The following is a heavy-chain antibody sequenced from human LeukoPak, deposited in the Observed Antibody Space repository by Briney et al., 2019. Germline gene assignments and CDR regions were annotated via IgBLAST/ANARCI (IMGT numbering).Heavy chain of an antibody. CDR1: GYTLTELS. Sequence: ASVKVSCKVSGYTLTELSMHWVRQAPGKGLEWMGGFDPEDGETIYAQKFQGRVTLTEDTSTDTAYMELSSLRSADTAMYCCAINAYCSSNSCWGNYYYYYMDVWGKGTTVTVSS. J-gene: IGHJ6*03. D-gene: IGHD2-2*01. CDR3: AINAYCSSNSCWGNYYYYYMDV. CDR2: FDPEDGET. V-gene: IGHV1-24*01.